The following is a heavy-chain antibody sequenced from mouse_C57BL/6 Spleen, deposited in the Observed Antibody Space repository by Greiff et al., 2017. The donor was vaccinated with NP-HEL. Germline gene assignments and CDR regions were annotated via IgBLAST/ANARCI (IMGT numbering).Heavy chain of an antibody. CDR3: ARGRTWLAY. Sequence: VQLKESGPGLATPSQTLSLPCSFTGYSITSAYWNWIRKFPGNNLEYIGFISYSGSPYYNPSLKSRISITRDTSKNQYNLQLNSLTTEDTATYYCARGRTWLAYWGQGTLVTVSA. J-gene: IGHJ3*01. V-gene: IGHV3-8*01. CDR1: GYSITSAY. CDR2: ISYSGSP.